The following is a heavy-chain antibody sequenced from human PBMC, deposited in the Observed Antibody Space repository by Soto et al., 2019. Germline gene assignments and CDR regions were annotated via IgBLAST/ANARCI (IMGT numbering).Heavy chain of an antibody. Sequence: KTPETLSLTCTVSGGSISSGTYYWGWIRQPPGKGLEWIGSIFYSGTTYYNPSLKSRVTISVDTSKNQFSLKLSSVTAADTAVYYCARNMVVTATDWYFDLWGRGTLVTVSS. J-gene: IGHJ2*01. CDR2: IFYSGTT. D-gene: IGHD2-21*02. CDR1: GGSISSGTYY. CDR3: ARNMVVTATDWYFDL. V-gene: IGHV4-39*01.